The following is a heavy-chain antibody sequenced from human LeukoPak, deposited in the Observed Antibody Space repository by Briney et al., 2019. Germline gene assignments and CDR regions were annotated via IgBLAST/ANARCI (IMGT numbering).Heavy chain of an antibody. Sequence: GGSLRLSCAASGFTFSSYGMHWVRQAPGKGLEWVAVIWYDGSNKYYADSVKGRFTISRDNSKNTLYLQMNSLRAEDTAAYYCARDKRGDGYNYGWFDPWGQGTLVTVSS. CDR1: GFTFSSYG. CDR3: ARDKRGDGYNYGWFDP. CDR2: IWYDGSNK. V-gene: IGHV3-33*01. D-gene: IGHD5-24*01. J-gene: IGHJ5*02.